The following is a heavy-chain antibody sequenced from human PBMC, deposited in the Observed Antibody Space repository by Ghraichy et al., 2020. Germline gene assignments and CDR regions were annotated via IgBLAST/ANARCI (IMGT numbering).Heavy chain of an antibody. V-gene: IGHV3-48*02. CDR3: ARGSSTTDAFDT. D-gene: IGHD1-14*01. CDR1: GFTFSSYS. J-gene: IGHJ3*02. Sequence: GGSLRLSCAASGFTFSSYSMNWVRQAPGKGLEWVSYIIDRSRIHYADSVKGRFTISRDNVRKSLYLQMKSLRDEDTAMYYCARGSSTTDAFDTWCQGTMGTLSS. CDR2: IIDRSRI.